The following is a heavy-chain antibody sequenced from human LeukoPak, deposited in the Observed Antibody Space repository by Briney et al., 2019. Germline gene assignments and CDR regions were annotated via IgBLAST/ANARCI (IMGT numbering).Heavy chain of an antibody. CDR1: GYTFTGYY. CDR2: INPNSGGT. J-gene: IGHJ4*02. D-gene: IGHD3-3*01. CDR3: ARDLFFLEWSYYFDY. Sequence: ASVKVSCKASGYTFTGYYMHWVRQASGQGLEWMGWINPNSGGTNYAQKFQGRVTMTRDTSISTAYMELSRLRSDDTAVYYCARDLFFLEWSYYFDYWGQGTLVTVSS. V-gene: IGHV1-2*02.